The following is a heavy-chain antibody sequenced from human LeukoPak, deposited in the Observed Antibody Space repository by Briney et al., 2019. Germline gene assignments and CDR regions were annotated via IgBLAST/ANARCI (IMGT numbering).Heavy chain of an antibody. J-gene: IGHJ6*02. CDR2: IYTSGST. V-gene: IGHV4-4*08. D-gene: IGHD3-3*01. CDR3: ARLWSGYSPRYYYYGMDV. Sequence: PPETLSITCPHSGGSISSYYCSSVRQPPGKGLEWIGRIYTSGSTNYNPSLKSRVTISVDTSKNQFSLKLSSVTAADTAVYYCARLWSGYSPRYYYYGMDVWGQGTTVTVSS. CDR1: GGSISSYY.